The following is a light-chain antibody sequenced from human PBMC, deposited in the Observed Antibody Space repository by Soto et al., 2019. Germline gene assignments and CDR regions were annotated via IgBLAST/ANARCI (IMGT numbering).Light chain of an antibody. CDR3: QHYLTWPLT. CDR1: QSVSNDF. Sequence: EIVLTQSPGILSLSPGERATLSCRASQSVSNDFLAWYQQKPGQAPRLLIYGASTRATDVPDRFSGSGSGADFTLTISSLQSDDFAVYYCQHYLTWPLTFGGGTRVEI. CDR2: GAS. V-gene: IGKV3-20*01. J-gene: IGKJ4*01.